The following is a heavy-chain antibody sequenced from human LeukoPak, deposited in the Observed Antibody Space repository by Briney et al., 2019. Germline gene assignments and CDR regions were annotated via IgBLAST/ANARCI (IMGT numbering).Heavy chain of an antibody. V-gene: IGHV4-4*07. CDR2: IYTSGST. CDR1: GDSISNYY. D-gene: IGHD3-10*01. Sequence: SETLSLTCTVSGDSISNYYWSWIRQPAGKGLEWIGRIYTSGSTNYNPSLKSRVTVSVDTSKNQFSLKLSSVTAADTTVYYCAGVSLVRGAPDYYFDYWGQGTLVTVSS. CDR3: AGVSLVRGAPDYYFDY. J-gene: IGHJ4*02.